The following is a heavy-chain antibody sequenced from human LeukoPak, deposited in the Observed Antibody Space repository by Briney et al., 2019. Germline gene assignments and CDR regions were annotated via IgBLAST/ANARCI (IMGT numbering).Heavy chain of an antibody. V-gene: IGHV4-59*01. CDR3: ARDGVDTAMDDNWFDP. CDR1: GGSISSYY. Sequence: SETLSLTCTVSGGSISSYYWSWIRQPPGKGREWIGYSYYSGSTNYNPSLKSRVTISVDTSKNQFSLKLSSVTAADTAVYYCARDGVDTAMDDNWFDPWGQGTLVTVSS. J-gene: IGHJ5*02. D-gene: IGHD5-18*01. CDR2: SYYSGST.